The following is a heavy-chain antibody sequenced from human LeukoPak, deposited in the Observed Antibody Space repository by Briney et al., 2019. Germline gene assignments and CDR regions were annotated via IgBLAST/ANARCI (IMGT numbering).Heavy chain of an antibody. CDR3: ARDYYYGQADY. D-gene: IGHD3-22*01. J-gene: IGHJ4*02. CDR1: GFSVSSNY. V-gene: IGHV3-53*01. CDR2: IYSSGST. Sequence: PGGSLRLSCAASGFSVSSNYMSWVRQAPGKGLEWVSVIYSSGSTYYADSVKGRFTISRDNAKNTLYLQMNSLRAEDTAVYYCARDYYYGQADYWGQGTLVTVSS.